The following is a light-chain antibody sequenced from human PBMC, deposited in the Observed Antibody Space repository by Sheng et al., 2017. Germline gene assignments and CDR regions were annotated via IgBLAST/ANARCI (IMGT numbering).Light chain of an antibody. V-gene: IGKV3-15*01. CDR3: QHYKSWPLT. J-gene: IGKJ4*01. Sequence: EIVLTQSPGTLSLSPGERATLSCRASQSVSGYLAWYQQKLGQAPRLLIYGASSRATGVPARFIGSGSGTEFTLNISSLQSEDFAVYYCQHYKSWPLTFGGGTKVDIK. CDR2: GAS. CDR1: QSVSGY.